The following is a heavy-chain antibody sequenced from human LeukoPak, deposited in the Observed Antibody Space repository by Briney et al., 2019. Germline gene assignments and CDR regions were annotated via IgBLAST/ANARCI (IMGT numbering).Heavy chain of an antibody. V-gene: IGHV4-39*07. D-gene: IGHD3-22*01. Sequence: PSETLSLTCTVSGGSISSSSYYWGWIRQPPGKGLEWIGSIYYSGSTYYNPSLKSRVTISVDTSKNQFSLKLSSVTAADTAVYYCARDNPNYYDSSGYYCWFDPWGQGTLVTVSS. J-gene: IGHJ5*02. CDR1: GGSISSSSYY. CDR2: IYYSGST. CDR3: ARDNPNYYDSSGYYCWFDP.